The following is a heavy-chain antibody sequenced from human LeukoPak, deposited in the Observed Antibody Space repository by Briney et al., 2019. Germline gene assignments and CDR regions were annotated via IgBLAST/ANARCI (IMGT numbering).Heavy chain of an antibody. J-gene: IGHJ4*02. Sequence: SETLSLTCTVSGGSISSYCWSWIRQPPGKGLEWIGYIYYSGSTNYNPSLKSRVTISVDTSKNQFSLKLSSVTAADTAVYYCARESQEKYYFDYWGQGTLVTVSS. CDR3: ARESQEKYYFDY. V-gene: IGHV4-59*12. CDR1: GGSISSYC. CDR2: IYYSGST. D-gene: IGHD5-24*01.